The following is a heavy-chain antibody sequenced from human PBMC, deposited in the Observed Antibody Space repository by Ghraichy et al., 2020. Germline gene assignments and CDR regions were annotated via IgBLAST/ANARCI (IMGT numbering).Heavy chain of an antibody. J-gene: IGHJ6*02. CDR2: IYYSGNT. CDR1: GGSISNSGDYY. D-gene: IGHD3-3*01. Sequence: SETLSLTCTVSGGSISNSGDYYWTWIRQPPGKGLEWIGYIYYSGNTYSNPSLRSRLSISVDTSKNQFSLNLRSLTAADTAVYYCARERVIWCGAHRGMDVWGQGTTVTVCS. V-gene: IGHV4-30-4*01. CDR3: ARERVIWCGAHRGMDV.